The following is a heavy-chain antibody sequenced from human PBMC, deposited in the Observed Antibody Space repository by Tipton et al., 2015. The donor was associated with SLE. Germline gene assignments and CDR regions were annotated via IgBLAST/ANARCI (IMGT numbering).Heavy chain of an antibody. CDR2: IYTSGST. CDR1: GGSISSGSYY. CDR3: ARDGTDCGGDCYFDWHFDL. J-gene: IGHJ2*01. D-gene: IGHD2-21*01. V-gene: IGHV4-61*02. Sequence: TLSLTCTVSGGSISSGSYYWSWIRQPAGKGLEWIGRIYTSGSTNYNPSLKSRVTISVDTSKNQFSLKLSSVTAADTAVYYCARDGTDCGGDCYFDWHFDLWGRGTLVTVSS.